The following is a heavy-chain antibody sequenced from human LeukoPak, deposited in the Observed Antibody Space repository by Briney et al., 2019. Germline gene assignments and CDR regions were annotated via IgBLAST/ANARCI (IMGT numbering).Heavy chain of an antibody. J-gene: IGHJ4*02. Sequence: PSETLSLTCTVSVRPLSIYYWSWIRQPAGKGLEWIGRIYTRGSTNYNPSLQSRVTMSIDTFKNQFSLKLSSVTAADTAVYYCARDSGHLSGWSYSYFDYWGQGTLVTVSS. D-gene: IGHD6-19*01. V-gene: IGHV4-4*07. CDR1: VRPLSIYY. CDR3: ARDSGHLSGWSYSYFDY. CDR2: IYTRGST.